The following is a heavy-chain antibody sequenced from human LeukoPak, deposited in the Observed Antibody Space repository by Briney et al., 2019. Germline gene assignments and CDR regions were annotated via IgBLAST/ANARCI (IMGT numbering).Heavy chain of an antibody. CDR3: ARQADYYYYGMDV. CDR2: ISGSGGST. CDR1: GFTFSSYA. Sequence: GGSLRLSCVASGFTFSSYAMSWVRQAAGKGLDWVSAISGSGGSTYYADSVKGRFTITRANSKNSLYLQLNSLRAEDTAVYYCARQADYYYYGMDVWGQGTTVTVSS. D-gene: IGHD6-19*01. V-gene: IGHV3-23*01. J-gene: IGHJ6*02.